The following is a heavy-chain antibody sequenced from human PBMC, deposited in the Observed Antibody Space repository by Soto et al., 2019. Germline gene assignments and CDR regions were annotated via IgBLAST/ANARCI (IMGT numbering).Heavy chain of an antibody. D-gene: IGHD3-10*01. J-gene: IGHJ4*02. CDR3: ARDMGFGLSDY. Sequence: GASVKVCCKASGYTFTSYAMHWVRQAPGQRLEWMGWINAGNGNTKYSQKFQGRVTITRDTSASTAYMELSSLRSEDTAVYYCARDMGFGLSDYWGQGTLVTVSS. CDR2: INAGNGNT. V-gene: IGHV1-3*01. CDR1: GYTFTSYA.